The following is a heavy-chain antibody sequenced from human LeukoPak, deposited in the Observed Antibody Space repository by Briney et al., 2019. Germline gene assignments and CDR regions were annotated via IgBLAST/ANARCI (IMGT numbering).Heavy chain of an antibody. V-gene: IGHV4-4*07. CDR2: IQTSGNT. CDR3: ASDRGSGWFDY. J-gene: IGHJ4*02. Sequence: SETLSLTCTVSGGSIRNYYWNWIRQPAGKGLEWVGRIQTSGNTNYSPSLKSRITISVDRSKNQVSLKLTSVTAADAAVYYCASDRGSGWFDYWGQGTLVTVSS. D-gene: IGHD6-19*01. CDR1: GGSIRNYY.